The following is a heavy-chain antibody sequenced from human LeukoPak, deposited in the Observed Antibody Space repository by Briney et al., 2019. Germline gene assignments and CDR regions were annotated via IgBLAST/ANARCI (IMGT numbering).Heavy chain of an antibody. CDR3: ADMVRGVSRTGV. D-gene: IGHD3-10*01. CDR1: GFTFSSYA. Sequence: GGSLRLSCAASGFTFSSYAMSWVRQAPGKGLEWVSAISGSGGSTYYADSVKGRFTISRDNSKNTLYLQMNSLRAEDTAVYYCADMVRGVSRTGVWGKGTTVTVSS. V-gene: IGHV3-23*01. J-gene: IGHJ6*04. CDR2: ISGSGGST.